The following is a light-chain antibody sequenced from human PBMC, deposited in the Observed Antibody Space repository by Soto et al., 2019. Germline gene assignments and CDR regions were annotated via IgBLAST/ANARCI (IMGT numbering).Light chain of an antibody. J-gene: IGKJ1*01. Sequence: EIVLTQSPGTLSLSPGERASLSCRASQNVNSNYLAWYQQKPGQAPRPLIYDASSRATGIPDRFGGSGSGTDFTLTISRLEPEDFAMYYCQQYGGSPQTFGRGTKVDIK. CDR3: QQYGGSPQT. CDR2: DAS. CDR1: QNVNSNY. V-gene: IGKV3-20*01.